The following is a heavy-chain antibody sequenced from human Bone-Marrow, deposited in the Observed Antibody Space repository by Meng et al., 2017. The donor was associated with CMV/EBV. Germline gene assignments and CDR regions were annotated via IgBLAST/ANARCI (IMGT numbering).Heavy chain of an antibody. J-gene: IGHJ4*02. CDR3: ATEPLGFSSGWHELNQ. V-gene: IGHV4-4*07. CDR2: IYNSDNT. D-gene: IGHD6-19*01. Sequence: AGGSMSSYYWNWIRQTGEQGLEWIGRIYNSDNTAYNPSIKSRVTMSIDTSKNQFSLKLNSVTAADTAMYYCATEPLGFSSGWHELNQWGQGTLVTVSS. CDR1: GGSMSSYY.